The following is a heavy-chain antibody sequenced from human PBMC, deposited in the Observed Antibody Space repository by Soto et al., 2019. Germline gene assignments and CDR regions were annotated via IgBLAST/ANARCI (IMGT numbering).Heavy chain of an antibody. J-gene: IGHJ5*02. CDR2: ISGSGGST. V-gene: IGHV3-23*01. CDR3: AKTFIGSGDVVVPAAMLHPLYP. CDR1: GFTFSSYA. D-gene: IGHD2-2*01. Sequence: QPGGSLRLSCAASGFTFSSYAMSWVRQAPGKGLEWVSAISGSGGSTYYADSVKGRFTISRDNSKNTLYLQMNSLRAEDTAVYYCAKTFIGSGDVVVPAAMLHPLYPWGQGTLVTVSS.